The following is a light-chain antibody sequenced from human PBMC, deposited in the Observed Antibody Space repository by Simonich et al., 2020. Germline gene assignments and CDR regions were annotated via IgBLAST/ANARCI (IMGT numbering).Light chain of an antibody. CDR3: QQYYSTPT. V-gene: IGKV4-1*01. Sequence: DIVMTQSPDSLAVSLGEWATINCKSSQSVLYSSNNKNYLAWYQRKPGQPPKLLIYWASTRESGVPDRISGSGSGTDFTLTISSLQAEDVAVYYCQQYYSTPTFGQGTKVEIK. CDR2: WAS. J-gene: IGKJ1*01. CDR1: QSVLYSSNNKNY.